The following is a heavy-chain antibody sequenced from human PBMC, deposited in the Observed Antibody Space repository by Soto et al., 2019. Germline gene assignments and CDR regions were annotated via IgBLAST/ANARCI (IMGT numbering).Heavy chain of an antibody. CDR3: ARDRGGDVGQFLFPDGFDL. V-gene: IGHV3-48*03. CDR1: GFSFSSYE. J-gene: IGHJ3*01. Sequence: PGGSLRLSCAASGFSFSSYEMNWVRQAPGKGLEWISYIGGSGGTKYSADSVKGRFIISRDNAQNSLYLQMNSLRVEDTGVYYCARDRGGDVGQFLFPDGFDLWGQGTIVTVSS. CDR2: IGGSGGTK. D-gene: IGHD3-10*01.